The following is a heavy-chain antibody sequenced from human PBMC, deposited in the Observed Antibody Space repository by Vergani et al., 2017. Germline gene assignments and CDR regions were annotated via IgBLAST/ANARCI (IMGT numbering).Heavy chain of an antibody. CDR2: INTSGST. D-gene: IGHD2-15*01. CDR1: GGSINSHNYY. J-gene: IGHJ4*02. V-gene: IGHV4-61*02. Sequence: QVQLQESGPGLVKPSQTLSLTCTVSGGSINSHNYYWSWIRQPAGKGLEWIGRINTSGSTNYNPSLKSRVTMSEDTSKNQFSLNLTSVTAADTSVYFCARVSCLGGSCYKPLFDYWGQGILVTVSS. CDR3: ARVSCLGGSCYKPLFDY.